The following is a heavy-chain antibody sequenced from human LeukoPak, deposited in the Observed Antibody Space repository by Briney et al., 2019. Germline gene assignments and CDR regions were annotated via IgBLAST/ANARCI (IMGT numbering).Heavy chain of an antibody. CDR1: GYTFMSFY. CDR2: INPNSGGT. CDR3: ARGGVGNSGSYPY. Sequence: ASVTVSCKASGYTFMSFYMHWVRQAPGQGLEWMGWINPNSGGTNYAQTFQGRVTMTRDTSTNTAYMELSSLRSDDTAVYFCARGGVGNSGSYPYWGQGALVIVSS. J-gene: IGHJ4*02. D-gene: IGHD3-10*01. V-gene: IGHV1-2*02.